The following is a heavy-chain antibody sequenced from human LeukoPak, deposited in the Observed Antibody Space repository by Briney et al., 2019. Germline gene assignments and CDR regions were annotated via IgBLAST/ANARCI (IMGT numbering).Heavy chain of an antibody. Sequence: PSETLSLTCIASGGSISSGGHYWSWIRQPPGKGLEWIGEINHSGSTNYNPSLKSRVTISVDTSKNQFSLKLSSVTAADTAVYYCARLQWLLLRRPHRTYYFDYWGQGTLVTVSS. V-gene: IGHV4-39*07. CDR2: INHSGST. D-gene: IGHD3-22*01. J-gene: IGHJ4*02. CDR1: GGSISSGGHY. CDR3: ARLQWLLLRRPHRTYYFDY.